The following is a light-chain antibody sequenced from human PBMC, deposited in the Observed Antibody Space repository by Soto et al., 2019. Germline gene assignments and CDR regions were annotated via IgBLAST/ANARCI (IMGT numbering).Light chain of an antibody. J-gene: IGKJ4*01. V-gene: IGKV3D-20*02. Sequence: EIVLTQSPGTLSLSPGERATLSCRVSQSISSNSLAWYQQKPGQAPRLLIYAASSRATGIPDRFSGSGSGTDFTLTISRLEPEDLAVYYCQQRTNWPPLTFGGGTKVEIK. CDR2: AAS. CDR3: QQRTNWPPLT. CDR1: QSISSNS.